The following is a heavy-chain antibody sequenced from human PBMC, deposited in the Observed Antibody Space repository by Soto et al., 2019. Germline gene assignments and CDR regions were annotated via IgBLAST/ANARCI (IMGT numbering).Heavy chain of an antibody. CDR2: ISSSSSYI. Sequence: EVQLVESGGGLVKPGGSLRLSCVASGFTFSSYSMNWVRQAPGKGLEWVSSISSSSSYIYYADSVKGRFTISRDNAKNSLYLQMNSLRAEDTAVYYCARDSPAYCSGGSCYSDSWYFDLWGRGTLVTVSS. V-gene: IGHV3-21*01. CDR3: ARDSPAYCSGGSCYSDSWYFDL. D-gene: IGHD2-15*01. CDR1: GFTFSSYS. J-gene: IGHJ2*01.